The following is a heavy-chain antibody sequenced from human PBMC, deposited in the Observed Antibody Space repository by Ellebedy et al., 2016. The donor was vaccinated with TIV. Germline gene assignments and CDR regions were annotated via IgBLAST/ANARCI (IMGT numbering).Heavy chain of an antibody. CDR2: IYYSGST. J-gene: IGHJ4*02. CDR1: GGSISSYY. V-gene: IGHV4-59*01. D-gene: IGHD5-18*01. Sequence: GSLRLSXTVSGGSISSYYWSWIRQPPGKGLEWIGYIYYSGSTNYNPSLMSRVTISVDTSKNQFSLKLSSVTAADTAVYYCARDSLYSYGYGGYFDYWGQGTLVTVSS. CDR3: ARDSLYSYGYGGYFDY.